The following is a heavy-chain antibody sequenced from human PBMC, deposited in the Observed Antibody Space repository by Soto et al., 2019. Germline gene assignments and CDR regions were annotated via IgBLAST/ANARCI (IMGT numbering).Heavy chain of an antibody. V-gene: IGHV1-3*01. D-gene: IGHD6-19*01. CDR1: GYTFTSYA. Sequence: ASVKVSCKASGYTFTSYAMHWVRQAPGQRLEWMGWINAGNGNTKYSQKFQGRVTITRDTSASTAYMELSSLRSEDTAVYYCARDGGYSSCWYVHWFDPWGQGTLVTVSS. CDR3: ARDGGYSSCWYVHWFDP. CDR2: INAGNGNT. J-gene: IGHJ5*02.